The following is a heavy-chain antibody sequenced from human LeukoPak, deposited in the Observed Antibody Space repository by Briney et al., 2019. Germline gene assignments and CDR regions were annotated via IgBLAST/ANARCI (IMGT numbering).Heavy chain of an antibody. V-gene: IGHV4-38-2*02. Sequence: SETLCLTCTVSGYSISSGYYWGWIRQPPGKGLEWIGSIYHSGSTYYNPSLKSRVTISVDTSKNQFSLKLSSVTAADTAVYYCARAPRRYYYDSSGYPDYWGQGTLVTVSS. CDR1: GYSISSGYY. CDR3: ARAPRRYYYDSSGYPDY. D-gene: IGHD3-22*01. J-gene: IGHJ4*02. CDR2: IYHSGST.